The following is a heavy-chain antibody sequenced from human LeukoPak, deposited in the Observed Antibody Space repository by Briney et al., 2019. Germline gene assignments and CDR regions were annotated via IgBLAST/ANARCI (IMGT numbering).Heavy chain of an antibody. J-gene: IGHJ3*02. D-gene: IGHD3-22*01. V-gene: IGHV4-59*08. CDR2: SHHIWNT. Sequence: SETLSLTCTVSGGSITNYYWSWIRQPPGKGLEWIGYSHHIWNTNYNPSLKSRVTISVDTSNNQISLKLTSVTAADTAVYYCARHDPIISMIVGERAFDIWGQGTMVTVSS. CDR1: GGSITNYY. CDR3: ARHDPIISMIVGERAFDI.